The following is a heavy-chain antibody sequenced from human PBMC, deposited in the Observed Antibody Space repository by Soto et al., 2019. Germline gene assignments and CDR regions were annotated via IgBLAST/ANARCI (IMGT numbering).Heavy chain of an antibody. CDR1: GDSLTSYI. CDR3: ATSLVFVDHAYMDV. CDR2: VIPIQGKA. D-gene: IGHD2-21*01. J-gene: IGHJ6*03. V-gene: IGHV1-69*02. Sequence: QVQLVQSGAEVKKPGSSVRVSCEASGDSLTSYIFTWVRQAPGQGLEWMGRVIPIQGKADYALKIQDRVTITADKSTNTVYMELRSLRPEDTALYYCATSLVFVDHAYMDVWGKGTTVTVSS.